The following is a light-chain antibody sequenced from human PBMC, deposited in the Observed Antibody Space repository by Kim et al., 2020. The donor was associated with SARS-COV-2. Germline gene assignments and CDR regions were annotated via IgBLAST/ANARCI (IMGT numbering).Light chain of an antibody. CDR2: RDS. CDR3: QVWDSSTGV. Sequence: SVACGQTASILCGVNNIGSKNLRWYQQKPGQAPVLVIYRDSNRPSGIPERFSGSNSGNTATLTISRAQAGDEADYYCQVWDSSTGVFGTGTKVTVL. J-gene: IGLJ1*01. CDR1: NIGSKN. V-gene: IGLV3-9*01.